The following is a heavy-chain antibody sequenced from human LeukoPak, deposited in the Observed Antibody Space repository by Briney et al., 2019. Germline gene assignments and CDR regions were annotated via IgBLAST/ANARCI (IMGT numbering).Heavy chain of an antibody. CDR2: ISSSGSTT. D-gene: IGHD6-19*01. Sequence: PGGSLRLSCSASGFTFSDYEMNWGRQAPGKGLDWVSFISSSGSTTDYADSVKGRFTIYRDNGKNSLYLQMNSLRAEDTAIYYCARGTFSMYSSGWYVGDWGQGTLVTVSS. CDR1: GFTFSDYE. CDR3: ARGTFSMYSSGWYVGD. V-gene: IGHV3-48*03. J-gene: IGHJ4*02.